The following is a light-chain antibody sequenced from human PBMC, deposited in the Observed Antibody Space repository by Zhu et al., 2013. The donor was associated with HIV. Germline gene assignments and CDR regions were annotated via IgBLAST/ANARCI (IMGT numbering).Light chain of an antibody. J-gene: IGKJ2*04. CDR1: QSVSSSY. V-gene: IGKV3-20*01. CDR2: GAS. Sequence: IVLTQSPGTLSLSPGERATLSCRTSQSVSSSYLAWYQQKPGQAPRLLLYGASSRATGIPDRFSASGSGTDFTLTISRLEPEDFAVYFCQQYDSSPCSFGQGTKLEIK. CDR3: QQYDSSPCS.